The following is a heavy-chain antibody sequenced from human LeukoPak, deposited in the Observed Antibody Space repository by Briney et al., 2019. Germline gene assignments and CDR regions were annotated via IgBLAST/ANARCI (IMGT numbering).Heavy chain of an antibody. CDR2: MNPTSGNT. J-gene: IGHJ4*02. CDR1: GYTFNTYD. D-gene: IGHD5-18*01. CDR3: ARGRLIAPTTMAY. V-gene: IGHV1-8*01. Sequence: ASVTVSCKASGYTFNTYDIQWVRQAAGQGPEWMGWMNPTSGNTGYSQRFQGRVTLTRNTSISTAYMELTSLTSEDTAVYYCARGRLIAPTTMAYWGQGTLITVSS.